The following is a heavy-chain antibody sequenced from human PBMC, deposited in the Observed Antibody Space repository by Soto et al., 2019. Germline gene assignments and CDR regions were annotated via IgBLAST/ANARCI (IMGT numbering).Heavy chain of an antibody. Sequence: GGSLRLSCAASGFTFSDYYMSWVRQAPGRGLEWISYSSNSGTFARYATSVKGRFSISRDNANNSLYLEMNSLRVEDTAVYFCAKGTSSEFLLSFDDWGHGTLVTVSS. CDR1: GFTFSDYY. D-gene: IGHD3-10*01. J-gene: IGHJ4*01. CDR3: AKGTSSEFLLSFDD. CDR2: SSNSGTFA. V-gene: IGHV3-11*06.